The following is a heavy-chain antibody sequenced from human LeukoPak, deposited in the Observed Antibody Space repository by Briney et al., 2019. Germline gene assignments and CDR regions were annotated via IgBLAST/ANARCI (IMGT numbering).Heavy chain of an antibody. CDR3: ARQGGYCSSTSCLDWFDP. CDR2: IYPGDSDT. D-gene: IGHD2-2*01. CDR1: GYSFTSYW. Sequence: GESLKISCKGSGYSFTSYWSGWVRQMLGKGLEWMGIIYPGDSDTRYSPSFQGQVTISADKSISTAYLQWSSLKASDTAMYYCARQGGYCSSTSCLDWFDPWGQGTLVTVSS. V-gene: IGHV5-51*01. J-gene: IGHJ5*02.